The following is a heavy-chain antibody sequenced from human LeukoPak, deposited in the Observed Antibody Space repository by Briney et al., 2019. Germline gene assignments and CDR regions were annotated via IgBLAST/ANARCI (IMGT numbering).Heavy chain of an antibody. CDR3: ARDEQQLSPSYFDY. J-gene: IGHJ4*02. CDR2: ISAYNGNT. D-gene: IGHD6-13*01. V-gene: IGHV1-18*01. Sequence: ASVKVSCKASGYTFTSYGISWVRQAPGQGLEWMGWISAYNGNTNYAQKLQGRVTMTTDTSTSTAYMELRSLRPDDTAVYYCARDEQQLSPSYFDYWGQGTLVTVSS. CDR1: GYTFTSYG.